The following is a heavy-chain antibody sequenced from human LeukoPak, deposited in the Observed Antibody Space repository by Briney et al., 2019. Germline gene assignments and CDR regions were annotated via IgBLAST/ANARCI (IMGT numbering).Heavy chain of an antibody. V-gene: IGHV3-7*01. CDR2: IKQDGSEK. CDR3: ARARASSSSWYTYYFGMDV. Sequence: GGSLRLSCAASGFTFSSYWITWVRQAPGKGLEWVANIKQDGSEKYYVDSVKGRFTISRDNAKNSLYLQMNSLRAEDTAVYYCARARASSSSWYTYYFGMDVWGQGTTVTVSS. D-gene: IGHD6-13*01. J-gene: IGHJ6*02. CDR1: GFTFSSYW.